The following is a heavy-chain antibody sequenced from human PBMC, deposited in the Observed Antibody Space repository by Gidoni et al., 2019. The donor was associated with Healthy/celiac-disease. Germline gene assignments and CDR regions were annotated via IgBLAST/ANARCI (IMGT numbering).Heavy chain of an antibody. CDR2: IYYSGST. D-gene: IGHD4-17*01. J-gene: IGHJ6*03. CDR3: ARKLRDAYYYYYMDV. Sequence: QVQLQESGPGLVKPSQTLSLTCTVSGGSISRGGYYWSWFRQHPGKGLEWIGYIYYSGSTYYNPSLKSRVTISVDTSKNQFSLKLSSVTAADTAVYYCARKLRDAYYYYYMDVWGKGTTVTVSS. V-gene: IGHV4-31*03. CDR1: GGSISRGGYY.